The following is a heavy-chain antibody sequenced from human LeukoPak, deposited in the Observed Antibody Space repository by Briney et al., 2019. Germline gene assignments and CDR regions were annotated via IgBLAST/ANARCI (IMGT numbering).Heavy chain of an antibody. CDR3: ARLPAYCSSTSCYVDY. Sequence: PGGSLRLSCAASGFTFSSYSMNWVRQAPGKGREWVSYISSSGSTIYYADSVKGRFTISRDNAKNSLYLQMNSLRAEDTAVFYCARLPAYCSSTSCYVDYWGQGTLVTVSS. D-gene: IGHD2-2*01. V-gene: IGHV3-48*04. CDR1: GFTFSSYS. J-gene: IGHJ4*02. CDR2: ISSSGSTI.